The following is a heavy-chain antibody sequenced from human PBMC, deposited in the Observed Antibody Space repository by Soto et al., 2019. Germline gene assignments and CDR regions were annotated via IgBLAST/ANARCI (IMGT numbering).Heavy chain of an antibody. V-gene: IGHV1-46*03. CDR2: INPSGGST. Sequence: ASVKVSCKASGYTFTSYYMHWVRQAPGQGLEWMGIINPSGGSTSYAQKFQGRVTMTRDTSTSTVYMELSSLRSEDTAVYYCANYSVMTTVTTDQASFDYWGQGTLVTVSS. D-gene: IGHD4-17*01. CDR1: GYTFTSYY. J-gene: IGHJ4*02. CDR3: ANYSVMTTVTTDQASFDY.